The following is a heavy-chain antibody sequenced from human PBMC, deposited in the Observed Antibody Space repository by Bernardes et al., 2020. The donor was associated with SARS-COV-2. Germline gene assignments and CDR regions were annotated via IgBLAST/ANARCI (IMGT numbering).Heavy chain of an antibody. Sequence: ASVTVSCKPSGSDFHNYGFTSYGFSCVRQAPGQGLEWMGWSTAYNLNTDYAQNFRGRVTMTADTSTSTVYMELRSLRYDDTAMYYCAVNTGNFYYGVDVWGQGTTVTVSS. D-gene: IGHD3-10*01. V-gene: IGHV1-18*04. CDR1: GSDFHNYGFTSYG. J-gene: IGHJ6*02. CDR3: AVNTGNFYYGVDV. CDR2: STAYNLNT.